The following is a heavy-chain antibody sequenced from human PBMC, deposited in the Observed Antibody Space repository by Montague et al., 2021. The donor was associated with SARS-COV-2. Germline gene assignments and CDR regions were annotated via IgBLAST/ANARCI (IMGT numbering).Heavy chain of an antibody. V-gene: IGHV4-4*07. J-gene: IGHJ3*02. D-gene: IGHD2-21*01. CDR1: GDSVTERY. CDR3: AIGGDSAKCGI. CDR2: IHPYGDI. Sequence: SETLSLTCTVSGDSVTERYLNWVRQAAGKGLEWIGFIHPYGDIHYNASLKSRVILSRDASKNQFSLTLTSVTAADTDVYYCAIGGDSAKCGIWGRGTLVTVSS.